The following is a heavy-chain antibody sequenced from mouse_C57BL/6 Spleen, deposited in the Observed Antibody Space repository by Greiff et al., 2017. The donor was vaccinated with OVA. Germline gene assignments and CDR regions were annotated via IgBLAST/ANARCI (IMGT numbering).Heavy chain of an antibody. D-gene: IGHD1-1*01. J-gene: IGHJ1*03. CDR2: IDPSDSYT. CDR3: ARHGSSDLDV. Sequence: QVQLQQPGAELVMPGASVKLSCKASGYTFTSYWMHWVKQRPGQGLEWIGEIDPSDSYTNYNQKFKGKSTLTVDKSSSTAYMQLSSPTSEDSAVYYCARHGSSDLDVWGTGTTVTVSS. CDR1: GYTFTSYW. V-gene: IGHV1-69*01.